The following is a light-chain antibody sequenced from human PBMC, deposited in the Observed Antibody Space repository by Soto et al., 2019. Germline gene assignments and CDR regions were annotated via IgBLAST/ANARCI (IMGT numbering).Light chain of an antibody. J-gene: IGKJ5*01. CDR2: GAS. CDR1: QSVNRSY. CDR3: QQYDNSPIT. Sequence: EIVLTQSPGTLSLSPGERATLSCRASQSVNRSYLAWYQQKPGQAPRLLIYGASSRATGIPDRFSGSGSGTDFTLTISGLDPEDFAVYYCQQYDNSPITFGQGTRVEIK. V-gene: IGKV3-20*01.